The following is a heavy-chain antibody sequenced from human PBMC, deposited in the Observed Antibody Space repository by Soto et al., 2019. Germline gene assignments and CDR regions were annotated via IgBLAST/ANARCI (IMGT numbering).Heavy chain of an antibody. D-gene: IGHD2-15*01. V-gene: IGHV3-53*01. CDR1: GFTVSSNY. CDR3: ATYGGGSCYSGCPLDY. Sequence: GGSLRLSCAASGFTVSSNYMSWVRQAPGKGLEWVSVIYSGGSTYYADSVKGRFTISRDNSKNTLYLQMNSLRAEDTAVYYCATYGGGSCYSGCPLDYWGQGTLVTVSS. CDR2: IYSGGST. J-gene: IGHJ4*02.